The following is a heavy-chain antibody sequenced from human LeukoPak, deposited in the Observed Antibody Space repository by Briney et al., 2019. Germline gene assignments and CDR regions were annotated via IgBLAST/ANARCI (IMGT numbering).Heavy chain of an antibody. CDR3: ARVPGSGWQPIDY. D-gene: IGHD6-19*01. J-gene: IGHJ4*02. CDR1: GGSFSGYY. Sequence: SETLSLTCAVYGGSFSGYYWSWIRQHPGKGLEWIGYIYYSGSTYYNPSLKSRVTISVDTSKNQFSLKLSSVTASDTAVYYCARVPGSGWQPIDYWGQGTLVTVSS. CDR2: IYYSGST. V-gene: IGHV4-31*11.